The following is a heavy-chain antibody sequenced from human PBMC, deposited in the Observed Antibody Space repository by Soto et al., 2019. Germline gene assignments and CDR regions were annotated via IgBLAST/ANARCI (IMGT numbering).Heavy chain of an antibody. CDR1: GGTFSSYA. D-gene: IGHD3-22*01. V-gene: IGHV1-69*13. J-gene: IGHJ3*02. CDR3: ARVFDSSGYRHDDAFDI. CDR2: IIPIFGTA. Sequence: ASVKVSCKASGGTFSSYAISWVRQAPGQGLEWMGGIIPIFGTANYAQKFQGRVTITADESTSTAYMELSSLRSEDTAVYYCARVFDSSGYRHDDAFDIWGQGTTVTVSS.